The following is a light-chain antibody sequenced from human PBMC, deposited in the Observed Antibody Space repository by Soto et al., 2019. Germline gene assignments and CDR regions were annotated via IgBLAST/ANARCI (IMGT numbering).Light chain of an antibody. V-gene: IGKV3-15*01. CDR2: DAS. CDR1: QRVSSN. J-gene: IGKJ4*01. CDR3: QQCSWHPFTVT. Sequence: EIVMTQSPATLSVSPGERATLSCRASQRVSSNLAWYQQKPGQAPRLLIYDASTRATGIPARFSGSGSGTEYTLTISSLQSEDSEAYYCQQCSWHPFTVTFGGGTKVEIK.